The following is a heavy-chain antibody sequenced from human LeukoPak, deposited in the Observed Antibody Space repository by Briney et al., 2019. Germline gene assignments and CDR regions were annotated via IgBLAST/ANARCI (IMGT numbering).Heavy chain of an antibody. CDR3: AKDMGRIAAAYYFDY. V-gene: IGHV3-9*01. Sequence: GGSLRLSCAASGFTFEDYAMHWVRQAPGKGLECGSGISWNSGSIGYADSVKVRFTISRDNAKSSLYLQMNSLRAEDTALYYCAKDMGRIAAAYYFDYWGQGTLVTVSS. CDR1: GFTFEDYA. D-gene: IGHD6-13*01. CDR2: ISWNSGSI. J-gene: IGHJ4*02.